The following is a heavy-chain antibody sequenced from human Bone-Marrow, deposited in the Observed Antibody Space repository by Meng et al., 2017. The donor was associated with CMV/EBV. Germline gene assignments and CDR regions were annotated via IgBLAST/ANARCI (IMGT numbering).Heavy chain of an antibody. CDR2: ISSSSSYI. CDR3: ATSITIFGVPS. V-gene: IGHV3-21*01. Sequence: GESLKISCAASGFTFSSYSMNWVRQAPGKGLEWVSSISSSSSYIYYADSVKGRFTISRDNAKNSLYLQMNSLRAEDTAVYYCATSITIFGVPSWGQGKLVTVSS. CDR1: GFTFSSYS. D-gene: IGHD3-3*01. J-gene: IGHJ5*02.